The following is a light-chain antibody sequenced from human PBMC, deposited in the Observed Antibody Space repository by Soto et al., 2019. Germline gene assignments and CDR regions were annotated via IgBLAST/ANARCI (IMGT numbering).Light chain of an antibody. J-gene: IGLJ2*01. V-gene: IGLV1-44*01. CDR3: AAWDDGLNGPV. CDR1: SSNIGSNL. CDR2: NNN. Sequence: QSVLTQPPSASGTPGQRVTISCSGSSSNIGSNLVIWYQQLPGTAPKLLIYNNNQRPLGVPDRFSGSKSGTSASLAISRLLSEDEADYYCAAWDDGLNGPVFGRGTKLTVL.